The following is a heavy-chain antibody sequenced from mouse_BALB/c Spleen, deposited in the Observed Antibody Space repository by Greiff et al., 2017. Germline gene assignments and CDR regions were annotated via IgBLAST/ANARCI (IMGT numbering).Heavy chain of an antibody. J-gene: IGHJ2*01. Sequence: VQLQQSAAELARPGASVKMSCKASGYTFTSYTMHWVKQRPGQGLEWIGYINPSSGYTEYNQKFKDKTTLTADKSSSTAYMQLSSLTSEDSAVYYCAREGGGYYFDYWGQGTTLTVSS. V-gene: IGHV1-4*02. CDR1: GYTFTSYT. CDR2: INPSSGYT. CDR3: AREGGGYYFDY. D-gene: IGHD1-1*02.